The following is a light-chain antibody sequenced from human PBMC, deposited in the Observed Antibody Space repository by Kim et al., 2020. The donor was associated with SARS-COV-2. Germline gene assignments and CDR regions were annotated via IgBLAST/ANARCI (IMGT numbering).Light chain of an antibody. Sequence: EIVLTQSPGTLSLSPGDRATFSCRASQPFSITYLAWYQQRPGQAPRLLLNGASTRAAAVPDRFVGSGSGTDFLLTISRLEPEDFAVYYCQQHGSSPFTFGQGTKLEIK. CDR1: QPFSITY. CDR3: QQHGSSPFT. CDR2: GAS. V-gene: IGKV3-20*01. J-gene: IGKJ2*01.